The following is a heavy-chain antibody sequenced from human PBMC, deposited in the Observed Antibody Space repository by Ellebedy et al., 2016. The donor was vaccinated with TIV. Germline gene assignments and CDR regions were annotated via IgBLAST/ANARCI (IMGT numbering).Heavy chain of an antibody. V-gene: IGHV1-2*02. Sequence: ASVKVSXKASGYTFTSYGISWVRQAPGQGLEWMGGIIPIFGTANYAQKFQGRVTMTRDTSISTAYMELSRLRSDDTAVYYCARVGGDSGSYSADYWGQGTLVTVSS. CDR1: GYTFTSYG. D-gene: IGHD1-26*01. J-gene: IGHJ4*02. CDR3: ARVGGDSGSYSADY. CDR2: IIPIFGTA.